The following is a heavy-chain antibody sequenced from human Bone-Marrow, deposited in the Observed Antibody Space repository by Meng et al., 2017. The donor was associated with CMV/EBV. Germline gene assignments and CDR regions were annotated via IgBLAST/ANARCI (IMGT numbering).Heavy chain of an antibody. J-gene: IGHJ4*02. CDR1: GFIFNAYW. D-gene: IGHD6-13*01. V-gene: IGHV3-7*03. CDR3: ARYIAATGFFDS. Sequence: CVAYGFIFNAYWMGWVRQAPGKGLEWVAQIKEDGSEIDYVDSVRGRFTISRDNAKNSLYLQMTSLRAEDTAVFYCARYIAATGFFDSWGQGTLVTVSS. CDR2: IKEDGSEI.